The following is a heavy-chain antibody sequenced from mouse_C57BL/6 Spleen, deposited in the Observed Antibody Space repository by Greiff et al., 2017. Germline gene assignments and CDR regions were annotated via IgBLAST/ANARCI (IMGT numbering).Heavy chain of an antibody. CDR2: ISDGGSYT. CDR1: GFTFSSYA. V-gene: IGHV5-4*03. J-gene: IGHJ2*01. CDR3: ARSPITTVVATPFDY. D-gene: IGHD1-1*01. Sequence: EVMLVESGGGLVKPGGSLKLSCAASGFTFSSYAMSWVRQTPEKRLEWVATISDGGSYTYYPDNVKGRFTISRDNAKNNLYLQMSHLKSEDTAMYYCARSPITTVVATPFDYWGQGTTLTVSS.